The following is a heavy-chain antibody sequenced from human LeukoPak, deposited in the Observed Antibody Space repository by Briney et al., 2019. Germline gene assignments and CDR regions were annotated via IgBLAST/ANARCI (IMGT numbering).Heavy chain of an antibody. Sequence: GSSVKVSCKAPGGTFSSYAISWVRQAPGQGLEWMGGIIPIFGTANYAQKFQGRVTITTDESTSTAYMELSSLRSEDTAVYYCASMDIVVVPAAMSAFDIWGQGTMVTVSS. CDR2: IIPIFGTA. D-gene: IGHD2-2*03. J-gene: IGHJ3*02. CDR3: ASMDIVVVPAAMSAFDI. CDR1: GGTFSSYA. V-gene: IGHV1-69*05.